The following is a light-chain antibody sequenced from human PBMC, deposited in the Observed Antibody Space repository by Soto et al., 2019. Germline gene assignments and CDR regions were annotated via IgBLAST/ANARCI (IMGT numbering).Light chain of an antibody. J-gene: IGKJ2*01. Sequence: DIQMTQSPSSLFVSIGDRITITCRSSLSIGAYLNWYQKKPGTPPKLLIYAASNLQSGVPSRFIGRGSGTDFTLTISSLQPEDFASYYCQQSYRIPYTFGQGTKLEI. V-gene: IGKV1-39*01. CDR1: LSIGAY. CDR2: AAS. CDR3: QQSYRIPYT.